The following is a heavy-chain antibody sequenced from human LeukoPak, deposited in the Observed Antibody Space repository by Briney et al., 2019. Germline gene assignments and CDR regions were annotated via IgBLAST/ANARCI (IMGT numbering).Heavy chain of an antibody. CDR2: IKQDGSEK. V-gene: IGHV3-7*01. D-gene: IGHD3-22*01. CDR3: ARVPDYYDSSGYYYFDY. J-gene: IGHJ4*02. CDR1: GFTFSSYW. Sequence: GGSLRLSCAAPGFTFSSYWMSWVRQAPGKGLEWVANIKQDGSEKYYVDSVKGRFTISRDNAKNSLYLQMNSLRAEDTAVYYCARVPDYYDSSGYYYFDYWGQGTLVTVSS.